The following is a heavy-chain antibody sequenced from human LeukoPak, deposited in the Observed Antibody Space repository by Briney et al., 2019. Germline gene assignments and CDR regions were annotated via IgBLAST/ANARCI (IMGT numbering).Heavy chain of an antibody. CDR3: ARERARWHPPNAFDI. V-gene: IGHV4-34*01. Sequence: WETLSLTCAVYGGSFSGYYWSWIRQPPGKGLEWIGEINHSGSTNYNPSLKSRVTISVDTSKNQFSLRLSSVTAADTAVYYCARERARWHPPNAFDIWGQGTMVTVSS. CDR2: INHSGST. J-gene: IGHJ3*02. D-gene: IGHD2-15*01. CDR1: GGSFSGYY.